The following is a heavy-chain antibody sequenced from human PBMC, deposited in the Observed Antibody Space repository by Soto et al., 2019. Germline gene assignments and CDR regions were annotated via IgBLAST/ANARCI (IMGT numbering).Heavy chain of an antibody. V-gene: IGHV1-18*01. CDR3: ARDQDPIVVVVAANDAFEI. CDR2: ISAYNGNT. D-gene: IGHD2-15*01. CDR1: GYTFTSYG. Sequence: ASVKVSCKASGYTFTSYGISWVRQAPGQGLEWMGWISAYNGNTNYAQKLQGRVTMTTDTSTSTAYMELRSLRSDDTAVYYCARDQDPIVVVVAANDAFEIWGQGTMVTVSS. J-gene: IGHJ3*02.